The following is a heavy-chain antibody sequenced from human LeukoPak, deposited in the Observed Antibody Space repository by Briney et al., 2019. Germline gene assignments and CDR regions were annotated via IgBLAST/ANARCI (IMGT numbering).Heavy chain of an antibody. V-gene: IGHV3-21*06. CDR3: AREPQDIVVVPAAMGEAFDI. Sequence: GGSLRVSCAASGFTFSSYSMNWVRQAPGKGLEWVSSISSSSTYIYYADSVKGRFTISRNNAKNSLYLQMNSLRAEDTAVYYCAREPQDIVVVPAAMGEAFDIWGQGTMVTVSS. J-gene: IGHJ3*02. CDR1: GFTFSSYS. D-gene: IGHD2-2*01. CDR2: ISSSSTYI.